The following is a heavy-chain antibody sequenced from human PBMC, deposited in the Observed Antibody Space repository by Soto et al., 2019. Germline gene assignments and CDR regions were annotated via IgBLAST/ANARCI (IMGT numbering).Heavy chain of an antibody. V-gene: IGHV3-30-3*01. CDR1: GFTFSSYA. CDR3: ARVPTVVTTAYYFDY. D-gene: IGHD4-17*01. J-gene: IGHJ4*02. Sequence: QVQLVESGGGVVQPGRSLRLSCAASGFTFSSYAMHWVRQVPGKGLEWVAVISYDGSNKYYADSVKGRFTISRDNSKNTLYLQMNSLRAEDTAVYYCARVPTVVTTAYYFDYWGQGTLVTVSS. CDR2: ISYDGSNK.